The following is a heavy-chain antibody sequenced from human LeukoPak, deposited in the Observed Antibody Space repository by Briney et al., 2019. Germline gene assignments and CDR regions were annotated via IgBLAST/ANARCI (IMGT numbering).Heavy chain of an antibody. J-gene: IGHJ4*02. Sequence: ALSLPFTVSGGSVSSGSYYWSWIRPPAGKGLEWIGRIYASGSTNYNPSLKSRVTISLDTSKNQFSLKLSSVTAADTAVYYCARTLGYYDSSGYSDFDYWGQGTLVTVSS. CDR1: GGSVSSGSYY. V-gene: IGHV4-61*02. CDR2: IYASGST. D-gene: IGHD3-22*01. CDR3: ARTLGYYDSSGYSDFDY.